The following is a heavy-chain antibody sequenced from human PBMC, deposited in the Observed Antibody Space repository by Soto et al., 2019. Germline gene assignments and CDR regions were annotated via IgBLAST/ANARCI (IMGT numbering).Heavy chain of an antibody. V-gene: IGHV5-10-1*01. D-gene: IGHD2-2*01. J-gene: IGHJ6*02. CDR1: WYSFTHYW. CDR3: ASSPRGYCSSTSCRELGNYYGMDV. Sequence: GGSLKISCKGSWYSFTHYWISWGRPMPRKRPEWMGGVDPSDSYTNYSPSFQGHVTISADKSISTAYLQWSSLKASDTAMYYCASSPRGYCSSTSCRELGNYYGMDVWGQGTTVTVSS. CDR2: VDPSDSYT.